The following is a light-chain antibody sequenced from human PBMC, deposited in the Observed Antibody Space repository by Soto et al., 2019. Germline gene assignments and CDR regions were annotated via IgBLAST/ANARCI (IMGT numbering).Light chain of an antibody. CDR2: DAS. J-gene: IGKJ5*01. CDR1: QGISSA. V-gene: IGKV1-13*02. Sequence: AIQLTQSPSSLSASVGDRVTITCRASQGISSALAWYQQKPGKAPKLLIYDASSLESGVPSRFSGSGSGTDFTLTISSLQTEDFATYYCKQFNSYPITFGQGTRLEIK. CDR3: KQFNSYPIT.